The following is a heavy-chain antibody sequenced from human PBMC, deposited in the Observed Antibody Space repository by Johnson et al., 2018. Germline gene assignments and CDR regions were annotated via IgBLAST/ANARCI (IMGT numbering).Heavy chain of an antibody. CDR3: ATSHHYAFDF. J-gene: IGHJ3*01. CDR1: GITFNNEW. Sequence: VQLVESGGGLVQPGGSLRLSCAASGITFNNEWMTWVRQAPGKGLAWVANINQDGSVEHYADSVKGRFTVSRDNGRNSLYLQMSSLRAEDTAVYYCATSHHYAFDFWGQGTMLTVSS. CDR2: INQDGSVE. V-gene: IGHV3-7*01.